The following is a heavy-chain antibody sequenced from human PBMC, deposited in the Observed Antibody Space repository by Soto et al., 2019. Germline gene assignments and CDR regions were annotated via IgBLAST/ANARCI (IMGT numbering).Heavy chain of an antibody. Sequence: GGSLRLSCAASGFTVIRNYMSWVRQAPGKGLEWVSVIYSGGSTYYADSVKGRFTISRDNSKNTLYLQMNSLRAEDTAVYYCARGTSSGYYDFDYWGQGTLVTVSS. CDR3: ARGTSSGYYDFDY. V-gene: IGHV3-53*01. CDR2: IYSGGST. J-gene: IGHJ4*02. D-gene: IGHD3-22*01. CDR1: GFTVIRNY.